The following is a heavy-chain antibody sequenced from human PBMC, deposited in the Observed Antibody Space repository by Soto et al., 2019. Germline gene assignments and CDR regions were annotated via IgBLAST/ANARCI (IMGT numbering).Heavy chain of an antibody. CDR1: GFTFSSYS. CDR2: FRTSGDGGTT. J-gene: IGHJ4*02. V-gene: IGHV3-23*01. Sequence: EVQLLESGGGLVQPGGSLRLSCAASGFTFSSYSMSWVRQAPGKGLEWVSGFRTSGDGGTTYYADSVKGRFTISRDNSKNMRFLQMNSLRAEDTAMYYCAKKVNSGPGSQYFDYWGQGTLVTVSS. CDR3: AKKVNSGPGSQYFDY. D-gene: IGHD3-10*01.